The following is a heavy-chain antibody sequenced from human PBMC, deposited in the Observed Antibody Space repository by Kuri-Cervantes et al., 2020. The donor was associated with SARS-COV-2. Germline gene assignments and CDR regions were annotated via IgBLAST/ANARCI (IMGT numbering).Heavy chain of an antibody. CDR1: GFTFSSYA. CDR3: ARQGGRAIYFDY. J-gene: IGHJ4*02. D-gene: IGHD6-25*01. Sequence: GGSLRLSCAASGFTFSSYAMHWVRQAPGKGLEWVAVISYDGSNKYHADSVKGRFTISRDNSKNTLYLQMNSLRAEDTAVYYCARQGGRAIYFDYWGQGTLVTVSS. CDR2: ISYDGSNK. V-gene: IGHV3-30-3*01.